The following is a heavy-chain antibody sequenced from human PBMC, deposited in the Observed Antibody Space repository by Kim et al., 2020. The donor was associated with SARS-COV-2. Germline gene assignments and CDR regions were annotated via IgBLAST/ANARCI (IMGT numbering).Heavy chain of an antibody. CDR1: GFTFSSYA. V-gene: IGHV3-30-3*01. CDR3: ARDQGAFDI. Sequence: GGSLRLSCAASGFTFSSYAMHWVRQAPGKGLEWVAVISYDGSNKYYGDSVKGRFTISRDNSKNTLYLQMNSLRAEDTAVYYCARDQGAFDIWGQGTMVTVSS. J-gene: IGHJ3*02. CDR2: ISYDGSNK.